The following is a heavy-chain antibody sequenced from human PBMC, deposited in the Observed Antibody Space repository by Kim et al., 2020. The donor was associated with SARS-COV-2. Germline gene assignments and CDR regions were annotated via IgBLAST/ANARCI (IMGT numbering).Heavy chain of an antibody. D-gene: IGHD6-13*01. CDR3: AREAAGAAAANDY. J-gene: IGHJ4*02. CDR1: GGTFSSYT. CDR2: IIPILGIA. V-gene: IGHV1-69*04. Sequence: SVKVSCKASGGTFSSYTISWVRQAPGQGLEWMGRIIPILGIANYAQKFQGRVTITADKSTSTAYMELSSLRSEDTAVYYCAREAAGAAAANDYWGQGTLVTVSS.